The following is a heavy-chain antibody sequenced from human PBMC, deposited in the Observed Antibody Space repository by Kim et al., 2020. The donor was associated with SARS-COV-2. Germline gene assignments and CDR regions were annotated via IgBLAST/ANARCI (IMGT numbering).Heavy chain of an antibody. CDR3: PRDIRGTWFDP. D-gene: IGHD3-16*01. Sequence: GGSLRLSCVASGFTFSSYAMSWVRQAPGKGLEWVANIKQDGREKYYIDSVKGRITISRDNAKNLMYLQMSGLRAEDTAVYYCPRDIRGTWFDPWGQGTL. J-gene: IGHJ5*02. V-gene: IGHV3-7*01. CDR2: IKQDGREK. CDR1: GFTFSSYA.